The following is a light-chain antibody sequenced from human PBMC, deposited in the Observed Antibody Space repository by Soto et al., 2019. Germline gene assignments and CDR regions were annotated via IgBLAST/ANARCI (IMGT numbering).Light chain of an antibody. V-gene: IGKV3-11*01. J-gene: IGKJ5*01. CDR2: DAS. CDR1: QSVSSY. CDR3: QQRSNWPT. Sequence: EILLTQSPATLSLSPGERVTISCRASQSVSSYLAWYQQKPGKAPRLLIYDASNRATGIPARFSGSGSGTDFTLTIRSLEPEDFAVYYCQQRSNWPTFGQGTRLEIK.